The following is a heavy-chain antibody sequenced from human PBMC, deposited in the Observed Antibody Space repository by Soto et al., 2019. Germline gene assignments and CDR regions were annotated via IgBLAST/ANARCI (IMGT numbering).Heavy chain of an antibody. D-gene: IGHD3-16*01. Sequence: PGGSLGLSCVASGFTLSDHSMNWVRLAPGKGLEWVSAISDIGTYIFYADSVKGRFTISRDNAKNSLYLQMDSLGAEDTALYYCARDLVEGALNGFDVWGQGTMVTVSS. V-gene: IGHV3-21*01. CDR1: GFTLSDHS. J-gene: IGHJ3*01. CDR3: ARDLVEGALNGFDV. CDR2: ISDIGTYI.